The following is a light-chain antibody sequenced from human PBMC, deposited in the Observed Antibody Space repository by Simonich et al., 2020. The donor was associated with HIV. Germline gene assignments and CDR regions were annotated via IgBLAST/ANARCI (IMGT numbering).Light chain of an antibody. V-gene: IGKV3-15*01. CDR2: GAS. CDR3: QQYYSPPIT. J-gene: IGKJ5*01. Sequence: EIVMTQSPATLSVSPGERATPSCSASQSVSSNLAWYQQKPGLAPRLLFSGASTGATGIPARFSGSGSGTEFTLTISTLQAEDVAVYYCQQYYSPPITFGQGTRLEI. CDR1: QSVSSN.